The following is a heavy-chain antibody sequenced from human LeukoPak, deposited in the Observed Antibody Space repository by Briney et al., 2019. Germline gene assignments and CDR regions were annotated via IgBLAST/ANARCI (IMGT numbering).Heavy chain of an antibody. CDR3: ARGSGAWSLNL. V-gene: IGHV3-11*05. Sequence: PGGSLRLSCAASGFTFSDYYMSWIRQAPGRGLEWLSYISTTGSSTKYADSVKGRFTISRDNAKNSLWLQVSSLRVEDTAIYYCARGSGAWSLNLWGQGTLVTVSS. D-gene: IGHD2-21*02. CDR1: GFTFSDYY. CDR2: ISTTGSST. J-gene: IGHJ5*02.